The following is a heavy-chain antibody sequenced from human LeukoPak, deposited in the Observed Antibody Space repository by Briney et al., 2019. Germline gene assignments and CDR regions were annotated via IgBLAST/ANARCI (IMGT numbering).Heavy chain of an antibody. J-gene: IGHJ6*03. CDR2: IYTSGST. V-gene: IGHV4-4*09. CDR3: ARGICSSTSCYTGSIYVDV. D-gene: IGHD2-2*02. Sequence: SETLSLTCTVSGGSISSYYWSWIRQPPGKGLEWIGYIYTSGSTNYNPSLKSRVTISVDTSKNQFSLKLSSVTAADTAVYYCARGICSSTSCYTGSIYVDVWGKGTTVTVSS. CDR1: GGSISSYY.